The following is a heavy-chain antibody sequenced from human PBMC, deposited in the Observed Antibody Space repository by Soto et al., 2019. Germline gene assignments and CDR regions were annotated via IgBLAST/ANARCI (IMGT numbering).Heavy chain of an antibody. CDR2: IIPVFATA. CDR1: GGTFSSFA. D-gene: IGHD5-12*01. CDR3: ARDRGGYDGLDY. V-gene: IGHV1-69*01. Sequence: QVQLVQSGAEVKKPGSSVKVSCKASGGTFSSFAINWVRQAPGQWLEWMGGIIPVFATANSAQRFQGRLTITADESTSTAYMELSSLRSEDTAVYYCARDRGGYDGLDYWGQGTLVTVSS. J-gene: IGHJ4*02.